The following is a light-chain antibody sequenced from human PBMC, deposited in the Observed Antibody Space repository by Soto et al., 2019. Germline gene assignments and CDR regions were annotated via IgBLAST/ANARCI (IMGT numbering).Light chain of an antibody. V-gene: IGLV2-14*01. Sequence: QSALTQPASVSGSPGQSITISCTGTSSDVGGYNFVSWYQQHPGKAPKLMIYEVNKRPSGVSNRFSGSKSANTASLTISGLLAEDEADYYCSSYTSSNTLVFGGGTKLTVL. J-gene: IGLJ3*02. CDR1: SSDVGGYNF. CDR3: SSYTSSNTLV. CDR2: EVN.